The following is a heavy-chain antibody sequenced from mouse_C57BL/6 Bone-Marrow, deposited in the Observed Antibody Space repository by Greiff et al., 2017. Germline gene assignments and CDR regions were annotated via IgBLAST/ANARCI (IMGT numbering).Heavy chain of an antibody. D-gene: IGHD2-4*01. V-gene: IGHV5-2*01. J-gene: IGHJ1*03. Sequence: DVMLVESGGGLVQPGESLKLSCESNEYEFPSHDMSWVRKTPEKRLELVAAINSDGGSTYYPDTMERRFIISRDNTKKTLYLQMSSLRSEDTALYYCARGDYDGYWYFDVWGTGTTVTVSS. CDR2: INSDGGST. CDR1: EYEFPSHD. CDR3: ARGDYDGYWYFDV.